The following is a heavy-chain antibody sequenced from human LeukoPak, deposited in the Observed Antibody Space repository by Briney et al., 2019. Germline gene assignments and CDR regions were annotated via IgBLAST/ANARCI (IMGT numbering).Heavy chain of an antibody. J-gene: IGHJ4*02. V-gene: IGHV3-48*03. Sequence: GGSLRLSCATSGFTFSSYEMNWVRQAPGKGLEWVSYISSSGSTIYYADSVRGRFTISRDNAKNSLYLQMNSLRAEDTALYYCARARRGSSYYFDYWGQGTLVTVSS. D-gene: IGHD3-10*01. CDR2: ISSSGSTI. CDR3: ARARRGSSYYFDY. CDR1: GFTFSSYE.